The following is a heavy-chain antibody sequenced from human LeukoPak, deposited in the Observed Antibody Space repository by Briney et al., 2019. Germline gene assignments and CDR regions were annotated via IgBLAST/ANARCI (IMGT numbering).Heavy chain of an antibody. Sequence: GGSLRLFCTASGFTFGDYAMSWFRQAPGEGLEWVGFIRSKAHGGTTEYAASVKGRFTISRDDSKSIAYLQMDSLKTEDTAVYYCTRAGRYCSGGSCYSFYWGQGTLVTVSS. CDR1: GFTFGDYA. CDR3: TRAGRYCSGGSCYSFY. J-gene: IGHJ4*02. CDR2: IRSKAHGGTT. D-gene: IGHD2-15*01. V-gene: IGHV3-49*03.